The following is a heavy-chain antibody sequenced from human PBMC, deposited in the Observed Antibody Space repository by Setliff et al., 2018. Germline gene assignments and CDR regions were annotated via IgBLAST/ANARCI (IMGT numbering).Heavy chain of an antibody. CDR2: IYHSGSS. V-gene: IGHV4-39*01. CDR1: GGSISSMSYY. J-gene: IGHJ4*02. CDR3: ARHLLVQGTYHFDY. Sequence: WETLSLTCTVSGGSISSMSYYWGWIRQPPGKGLEWIGSIYHSGSSYYNPSLKGRVTLSVDTTKNQFSLKLTSMTAADTAVYFCARHLLVQGTYHFDYWGQGSPVTVSS. D-gene: IGHD3-10*01.